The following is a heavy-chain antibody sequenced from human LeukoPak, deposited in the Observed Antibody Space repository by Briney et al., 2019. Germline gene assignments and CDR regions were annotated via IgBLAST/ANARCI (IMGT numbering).Heavy chain of an antibody. CDR3: AKDHGSGSYFFFGAFYI. CDR1: GFTFSSYA. D-gene: IGHD3-10*01. V-gene: IGHV3-23*01. J-gene: IGHJ3*02. Sequence: GGSLRLSCAASGFTFSSYARGWVRQAPGKGLEWVSAISGSGGSTYYADSVRGRFTISRDNSKNTLYLQMNSLRAEDTAVYYCAKDHGSGSYFFFGAFYIWGQGTMVTVSS. CDR2: ISGSGGST.